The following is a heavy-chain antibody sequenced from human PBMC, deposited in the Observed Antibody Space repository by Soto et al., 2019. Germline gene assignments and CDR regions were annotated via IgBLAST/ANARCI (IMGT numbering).Heavy chain of an antibody. CDR1: GYNFTNYW. V-gene: IGHV5-51*01. J-gene: IGHJ1*01. CDR2: IKPGDSDT. D-gene: IGHD3-10*01. Sequence: GESLKISCKGFGYNFTNYWIGRVRPLAGKGLEHMHIIKPGDSDTKYTPPFQGQVTGSADRSTNTAYLQWNSLKASDSATYYCARLGDGSGFIRPPRRWGQGTLVTVSS. CDR3: ARLGDGSGFIRPPRR.